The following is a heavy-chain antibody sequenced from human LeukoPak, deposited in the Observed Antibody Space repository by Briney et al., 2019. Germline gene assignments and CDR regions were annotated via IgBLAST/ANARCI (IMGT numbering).Heavy chain of an antibody. J-gene: IGHJ6*03. Sequence: ASVKVSCKASGGTFSSYAISWVRQAPGQGLEWMGWMNPNSGNTGYAQKFQGRVTITRNTSISTAYMELSSLRSEDTAVYYCARSGQQLVLFYYYYYMDVWGKGTTVTVSS. D-gene: IGHD6-13*01. CDR1: GGTFSSYA. CDR2: MNPNSGNT. V-gene: IGHV1-8*03. CDR3: ARSGQQLVLFYYYYYMDV.